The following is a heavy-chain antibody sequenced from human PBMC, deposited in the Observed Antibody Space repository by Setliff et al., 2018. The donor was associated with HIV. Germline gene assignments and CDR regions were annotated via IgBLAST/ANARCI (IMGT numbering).Heavy chain of an antibody. J-gene: IGHJ3*01. V-gene: IGHV5-51*01. Sequence: LGESLKISCRASGYSFTSHWIAWVRQMPGRGLEWMGIIYPGDSDTRYGPSFEGQVTISADWSITTAFLQWNSLKASDTAMYYCARRPVSDTFDVWGQGTMVTVSS. CDR2: IYPGDSDT. CDR3: ARRPVSDTFDV. CDR1: GYSFTSHW.